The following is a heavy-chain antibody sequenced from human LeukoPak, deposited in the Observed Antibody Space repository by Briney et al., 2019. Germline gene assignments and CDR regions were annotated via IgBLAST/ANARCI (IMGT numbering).Heavy chain of an antibody. CDR3: ARAGVGYSYGFDY. CDR2: IYTSGST. J-gene: IGHJ4*02. V-gene: IGHV4-39*07. D-gene: IGHD5-18*01. Sequence: PSETLSLTCTVSGGSISSSSYYWGWIRQPPGKGLEWIGRIYTSGSTNYNPSLKSRVTMSVDTSKNQFSLKLSSVTAADTAVYYCARAGVGYSYGFDYWGQGTLVTVSS. CDR1: GGSISSSSYY.